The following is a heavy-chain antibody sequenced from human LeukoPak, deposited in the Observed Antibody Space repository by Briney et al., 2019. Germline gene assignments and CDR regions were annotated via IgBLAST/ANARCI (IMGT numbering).Heavy chain of an antibody. V-gene: IGHV3-64D*09. CDR3: EKITSVAGGDC. Sequence: GGSLRLSCSASGFTFSAYAMYWVRQAPGKGLEYVSGISSNGGSSFYADSVKGRFTIARDNSKNTLYLQMNSLIGEDIAVYYCEKITSVAGGDCWGQGTRLTVSS. D-gene: IGHD1-14*01. J-gene: IGHJ4*02. CDR2: ISSNGGSS. CDR1: GFTFSAYA.